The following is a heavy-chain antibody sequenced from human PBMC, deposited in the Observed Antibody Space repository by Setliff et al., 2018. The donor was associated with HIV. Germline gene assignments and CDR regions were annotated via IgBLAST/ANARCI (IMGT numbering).Heavy chain of an antibody. D-gene: IGHD5-18*01. CDR2: IYTSGST. V-gene: IGHV4-59*10. J-gene: IGHJ2*01. CDR3: ARVRVGAGYSFGYGGWYFDL. CDR1: GGSFSGYY. Sequence: SETLSLTCAVYGGSFSGYYWSWIRQPPGKGLEWIGRIYTSGSTNYNPSLKSRVTISVDTSKNQFSLKLSSVTAADTAVYYCARVRVGAGYSFGYGGWYFDLWGRGTLVTVPS.